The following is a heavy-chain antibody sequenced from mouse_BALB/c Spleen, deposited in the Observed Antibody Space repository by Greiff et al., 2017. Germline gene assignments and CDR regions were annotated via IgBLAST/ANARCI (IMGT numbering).Heavy chain of an antibody. J-gene: IGHJ3*01. CDR1: GYTFTSYW. D-gene: IGHD2-3*01. CDR3: AREGEDGYYGFAY. CDR2: IYLGDGDT. V-gene: IGHV1-87*01. Sequence: QVQLQQSGAELARPGASVKLSCKASGYTFTSYWMQWVKQRPGQGLEWIGAIYLGDGDTRYTQKFKGKATLTADKSSSTAYMQLSSLASEDSAVYYCAREGEDGYYGFAYWGQGTLVTVSA.